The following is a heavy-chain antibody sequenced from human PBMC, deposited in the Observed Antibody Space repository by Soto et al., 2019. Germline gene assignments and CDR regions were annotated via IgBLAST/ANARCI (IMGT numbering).Heavy chain of an antibody. D-gene: IGHD3-22*01. CDR2: IYWDDDK. V-gene: IGHV2-5*02. J-gene: IGHJ2*01. CDR3: AHASRYYYDSSGYYYNWYFDL. Sequence: QITLKESGPTLVKPTQTLTLTCTFSGFSLSTSGVGVGWIRQPPGKALEWLALIYWDDDKRYSPSLKSRLTITKDTSKNQVVLTMTNIDPVDTATYYCAHASRYYYDSSGYYYNWYFDLWGRGTLVTVSS. CDR1: GFSLSTSGVG.